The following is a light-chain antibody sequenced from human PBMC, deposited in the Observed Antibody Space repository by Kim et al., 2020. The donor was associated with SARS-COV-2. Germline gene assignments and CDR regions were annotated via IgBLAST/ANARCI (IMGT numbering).Light chain of an antibody. Sequence: VSPGQTASITCSGDKLGDKYACWYQQKPGQSPVLVIYQDSKRPSGIPERFSGSNSGNTATLTISGTQAMDEADYYCQAWDSSTSVVFGGGTKLTVL. CDR2: QDS. CDR1: KLGDKY. J-gene: IGLJ2*01. V-gene: IGLV3-1*01. CDR3: QAWDSSTSVV.